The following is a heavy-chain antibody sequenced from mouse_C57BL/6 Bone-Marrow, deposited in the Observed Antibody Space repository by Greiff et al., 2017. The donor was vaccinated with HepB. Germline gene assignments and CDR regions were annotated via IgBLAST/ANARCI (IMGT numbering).Heavy chain of an antibody. V-gene: IGHV1-81*01. CDR3: ARGWLQFAY. J-gene: IGHJ3*01. D-gene: IGHD2-3*01. Sequence: QVQVKQSGAELARPGASVKLSCKASGYTFTSYGISWVKQRTGQGLEWIGEIYPRSGNTYYNEKFKGKATLTADKSSSTAYMELRSLTSEDSAVYFCARGWLQFAYWGQGTLVTVSA. CDR1: GYTFTSYG. CDR2: IYPRSGNT.